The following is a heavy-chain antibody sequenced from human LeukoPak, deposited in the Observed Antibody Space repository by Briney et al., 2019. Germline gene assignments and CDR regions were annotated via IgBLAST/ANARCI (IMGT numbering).Heavy chain of an antibody. J-gene: IGHJ4*02. CDR1: GFTFRTYY. CDR2: IKQDGSEK. Sequence: GGSLRLSCAVSGFTFRTYYMSWVSQGPGKWMEWVAKIKQDGSEKYYVDSVKGRFTISRDNAKNSLYLQMNSLRAEDTAVYYCARGGYYDSSGRNFDYWGQGTLVTVSS. V-gene: IGHV3-7*05. D-gene: IGHD3-22*01. CDR3: ARGGYYDSSGRNFDY.